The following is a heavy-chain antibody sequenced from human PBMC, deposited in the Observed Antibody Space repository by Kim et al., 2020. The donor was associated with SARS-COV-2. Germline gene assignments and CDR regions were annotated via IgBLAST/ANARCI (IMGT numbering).Heavy chain of an antibody. CDR3: AKALLES. D-gene: IGHD1-1*01. CDR2: YDGSNK. Sequence: YDGSNKYYAAPVKGRFTISRDNSKNTLYLQMNSLRAEDTAVYYCAKALLESWGQGTLVTVSS. V-gene: IGHV3-30*02. J-gene: IGHJ5*02.